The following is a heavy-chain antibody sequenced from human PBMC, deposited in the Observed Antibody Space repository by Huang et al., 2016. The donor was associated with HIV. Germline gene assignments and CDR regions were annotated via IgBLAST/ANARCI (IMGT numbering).Heavy chain of an antibody. CDR1: GGAFRGSS. CDR2: INHKGKI. CDR3: ARGFNDYASDNLGVYYFDS. Sequence: QVQLKQWGAGLLKPSETLSLTCAVYGGAFRGSSWTWIRQFPGKGLEWIGDINHKGKIIYNPSRSARVTISTDTSKNHFSLHLTSVTAADTALYYCARGFNDYASDNLGVYYFDSWGLGTLVTVSP. J-gene: IGHJ4*02. V-gene: IGHV4-34*02. D-gene: IGHD3-16*01.